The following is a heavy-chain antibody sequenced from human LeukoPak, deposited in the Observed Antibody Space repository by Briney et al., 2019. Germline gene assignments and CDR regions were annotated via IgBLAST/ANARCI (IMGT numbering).Heavy chain of an antibody. CDR3: ARDWITMVRGVIGYYYGMDV. Sequence: SETLSLTCTVSGGSISSYYWSWIRQPPGKGLEWIGYIYYSGSTNYNPSLKSRVTISVDTSKNQFSLKLSSVTAADTAVYYCARDWITMVRGVIGYYYGMDVWGQGTTVTVSS. V-gene: IGHV4-59*12. CDR2: IYYSGST. J-gene: IGHJ6*02. D-gene: IGHD3-10*01. CDR1: GGSISSYY.